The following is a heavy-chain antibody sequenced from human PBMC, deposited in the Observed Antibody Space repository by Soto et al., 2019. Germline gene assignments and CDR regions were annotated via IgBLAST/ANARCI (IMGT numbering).Heavy chain of an antibody. CDR3: ARVASIAVAGTSVDP. J-gene: IGHJ5*02. V-gene: IGHV1-8*01. CDR2: MNPNSGNT. D-gene: IGHD6-19*01. CDR1: GYTFTSYD. Sequence: ASLKVSCKASGYTFTSYDIYWVRQATGQGLEWMGWMNPNSGNTGYAQKLQGRVTMTTDTSTSTAYMELRSLRSDDTAVYYCARVASIAVAGTSVDPWGQGTLVTVSS.